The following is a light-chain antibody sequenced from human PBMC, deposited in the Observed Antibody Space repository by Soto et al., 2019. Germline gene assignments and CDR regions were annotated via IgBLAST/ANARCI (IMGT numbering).Light chain of an antibody. CDR1: QSISTS. V-gene: IGKV1-5*01. CDR2: DAS. J-gene: IGKJ1*01. Sequence: GDSVSITYRATQSISTSLSWYQQKPGKPPKLLIYDASNLESGLPSRFSGSGSGTEFTLTISSLQPDDYTTYYCPQYNTHWTFGQGTKVDIK. CDR3: PQYNTHWT.